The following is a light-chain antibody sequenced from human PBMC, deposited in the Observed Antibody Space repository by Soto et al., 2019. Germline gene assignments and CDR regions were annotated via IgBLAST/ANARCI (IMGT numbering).Light chain of an antibody. CDR3: QQYNSYPT. CDR2: KAS. Sequence: DIQMTQSPSTLSASVGDRVTITCRASQSISSWLAWYQQKPGKAPKLLISKASSLESGVPSRVSGSGSGTEFTLTISSLQPDDFATDFCQQYNSYPTFGQGTKVEIK. V-gene: IGKV1-5*03. J-gene: IGKJ1*01. CDR1: QSISSW.